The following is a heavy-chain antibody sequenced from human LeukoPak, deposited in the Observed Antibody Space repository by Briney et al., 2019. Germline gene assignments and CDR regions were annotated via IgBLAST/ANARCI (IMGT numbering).Heavy chain of an antibody. CDR1: GFTFSSYA. D-gene: IGHD3-22*01. J-gene: IGHJ6*02. CDR3: ARWNTYYYDSSGYFGSYGMDV. CDR2: ISYDGSNK. Sequence: GGSLRLSCAASGFTFSSYAMHWVRQAPGKGLEWVAVISYDGSNKYYADSVKGRFTISRDNSKSTLYLQMNSLRAEDTAVYYCARWNTYYYDSSGYFGSYGMDVWGQGTTVTVSS. V-gene: IGHV3-30-3*01.